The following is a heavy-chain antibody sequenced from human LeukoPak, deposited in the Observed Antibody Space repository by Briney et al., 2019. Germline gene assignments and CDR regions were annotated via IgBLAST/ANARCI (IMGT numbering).Heavy chain of an antibody. CDR2: IGSAGDT. CDR3: ARALPFYGFDY. Sequence: GGSLRLSCAASGFTFSNYDMHWVRQVAGKGLEWVSGIGSAGDTYYPGSVKGRFTISRENAKNSLYPQINSLRAGDTAVYYCARALPFYGFDYWGQGTLVTVSS. D-gene: IGHD3-16*01. J-gene: IGHJ4*02. CDR1: GFTFSNYD. V-gene: IGHV3-13*04.